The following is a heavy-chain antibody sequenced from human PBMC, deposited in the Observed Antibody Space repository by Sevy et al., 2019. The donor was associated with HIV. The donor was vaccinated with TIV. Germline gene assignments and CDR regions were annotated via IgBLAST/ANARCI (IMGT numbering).Heavy chain of an antibody. CDR2: ISSNGGST. D-gene: IGHD3-16*02. Sequence: GGSLRLSCSASGFTFSSYAMHWVRQAPGKGLEYVSAISSNGGSTYYADSVKGRFTISRDNSKNMLYLQMSSLRAEDTAVYYCVKDLMITFGGVIATDYWGQGTLVTVSS. J-gene: IGHJ4*02. CDR3: VKDLMITFGGVIATDY. CDR1: GFTFSSYA. V-gene: IGHV3-64D*06.